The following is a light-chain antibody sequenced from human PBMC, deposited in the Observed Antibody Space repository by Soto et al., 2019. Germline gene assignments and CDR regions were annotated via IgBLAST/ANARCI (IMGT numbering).Light chain of an antibody. CDR1: SSNIGVNY. Sequence: QSVLTQPPSASGTPGQRVTISCSGSSSNIGVNYVYWYQQLPGTAPKLLVFDDNQRPSGVPDRFSDSKSGTSAFLAISGLRSDDEAAYYCAAWDNSLSGRVFGGGTKLTVL. V-gene: IGLV1-47*02. CDR3: AAWDNSLSGRV. J-gene: IGLJ2*01. CDR2: DDN.